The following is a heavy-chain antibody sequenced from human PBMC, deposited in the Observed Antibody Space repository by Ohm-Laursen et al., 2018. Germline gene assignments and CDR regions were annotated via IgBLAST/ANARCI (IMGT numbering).Heavy chain of an antibody. D-gene: IGHD5-12*01. CDR2: IWFDGSNA. J-gene: IGHJ3*02. CDR3: ARDNPYSGYDLYAFDI. V-gene: IGHV3-33*01. CDR1: GFTFSSYE. Sequence: SLRLSCTASGFTFSSYEIHWVRQAPGKGLEWVAVIWFDGSNAFYGDSVKGRFTISRDNSKNTQYLQMNSLRGEDTAVYYCARDNPYSGYDLYAFDIWGQGTMVTVSS.